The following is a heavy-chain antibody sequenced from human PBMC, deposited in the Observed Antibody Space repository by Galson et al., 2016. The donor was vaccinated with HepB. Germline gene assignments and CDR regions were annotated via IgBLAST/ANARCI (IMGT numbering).Heavy chain of an antibody. CDR3: NRGGGGSDY. Sequence: LSLTCTVSGGSITITDYYWSWIRQPPGKGLEWIGYISYSGSIHHNPSLKSRITMSLDTSNNQVSLKLRSVTAADTAVYYCNRGGGGSDYWGQGTLVAVSS. D-gene: IGHD2-15*01. CDR1: GGSITITDYY. J-gene: IGHJ4*02. CDR2: ISYSGSI. V-gene: IGHV4-30-4*01.